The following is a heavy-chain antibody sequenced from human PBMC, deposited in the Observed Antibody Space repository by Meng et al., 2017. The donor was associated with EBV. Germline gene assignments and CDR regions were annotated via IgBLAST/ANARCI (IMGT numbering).Heavy chain of an antibody. CDR2: IYYTGST. CDR3: ARGDYSVHDVSFEDF. V-gene: IGHV4-61*01. D-gene: IGHD5/OR15-5a*01. J-gene: IGHJ4*02. Sequence: QVQLQESGPGLVKPSETLSLTCTVPGGSVNNESYYWGWIRQPPGKGLEYIGYIYYTGSTNYNSSLKSRVTISLDKSKNQLSLKLTSLTAADTAIYYCARGDYSVHDVSFEDFWGQGTRVTVGS. CDR1: GGSVNNESYY.